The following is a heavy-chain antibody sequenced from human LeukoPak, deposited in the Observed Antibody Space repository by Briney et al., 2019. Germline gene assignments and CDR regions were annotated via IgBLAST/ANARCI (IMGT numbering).Heavy chain of an antibody. D-gene: IGHD3-3*01. V-gene: IGHV3-33*01. CDR2: IWYDGSKK. CDR3: ARDLARTSYYDFWSGYYATGLGYYYYGMDV. Sequence: GGSLRLSCAASGFSFSSYGMHWVRQAPGKGLEWVAVIWYDGSKKYYADSVKGRFTISRDNAKNSLYLQMNSLRAEDTAVYYCARDLARTSYYDFWSGYYATGLGYYYYGMDVWGQGTTVTVSS. CDR1: GFSFSSYG. J-gene: IGHJ6*02.